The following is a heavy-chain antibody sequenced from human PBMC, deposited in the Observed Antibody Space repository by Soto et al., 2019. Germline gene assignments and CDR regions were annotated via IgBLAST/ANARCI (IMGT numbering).Heavy chain of an antibody. V-gene: IGHV3-15*01. Sequence: EVQLVESGEGLLKLGGSLRFSGAGFGLPFSNAGRGWVRRAPGKGLEWVGRIKSDAYGGAIDYAPPVKGRFTISRDDSKNTLFLQMNNLRAEDTAVYSCTTTKGRLEPPTNDFWGQGTPVIVSS. J-gene: IGHJ4*02. CDR3: TTTKGRLEPPTNDF. CDR2: IKSDAYGGAI. D-gene: IGHD2-8*01. CDR1: GLPFSNAG.